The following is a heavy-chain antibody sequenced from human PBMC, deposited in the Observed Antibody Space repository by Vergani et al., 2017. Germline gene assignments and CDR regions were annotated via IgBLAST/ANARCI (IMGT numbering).Heavy chain of an antibody. CDR2: VSYHGTKK. CDR3: AKDKGVVVVPYASKNMDV. V-gene: IGHV3-30*18. J-gene: IGHJ6*03. D-gene: IGHD2-2*01. CDR1: GFTFSDHA. Sequence: QVQLVESGGSVVQPGGSLRLSCAAAGFTFSDHAMHWVRQAPGMGLEWVAVVSYHGTKKYYADSVKGRFTISRDNSKNTLFLKMNSLRPEDTALYYCAKDKGVVVVPYASKNMDVWSKGTSVTVSS.